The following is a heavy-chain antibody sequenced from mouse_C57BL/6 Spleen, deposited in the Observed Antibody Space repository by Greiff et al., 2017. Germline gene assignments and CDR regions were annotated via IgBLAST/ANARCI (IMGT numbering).Heavy chain of an antibody. CDR1: GFTFSSYA. V-gene: IGHV5-4*01. CDR2: ISDGGSYT. Sequence: EVNLVESGGGLVKPGGSLKLSCAASGFTFSSYAMSWVRQTPEKRLEWVATISDGGSYTYYPDNVKGRFTISRDNAKNNLYLQMSHLKSEDTSMYYCARDIEDYAMDYWGQGTSVTVSS. CDR3: ARDIEDYAMDY. J-gene: IGHJ4*01.